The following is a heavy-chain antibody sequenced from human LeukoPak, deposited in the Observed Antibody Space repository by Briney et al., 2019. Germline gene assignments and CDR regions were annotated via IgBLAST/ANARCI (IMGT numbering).Heavy chain of an antibody. V-gene: IGHV4-59*01. CDR1: GGSISSYY. D-gene: IGHD6-19*01. CDR2: IYYSGST. CDR3: ATRSGSGWLFDY. J-gene: IGHJ4*02. Sequence: PSETLSLTCTVSGGSISSYYWSWIRQPPGEGLEYIGYIYYSGSTNYNPSLKSRVTISVDTSKNQFSLKLYSVTAADTAVYYCATRSGSGWLFDYWGQGTLVTVSS.